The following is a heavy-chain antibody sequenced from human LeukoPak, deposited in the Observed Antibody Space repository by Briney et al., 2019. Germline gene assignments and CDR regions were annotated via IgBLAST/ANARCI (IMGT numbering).Heavy chain of an antibody. D-gene: IGHD2-15*01. J-gene: IGHJ4*02. CDR1: GFTVSSNY. CDR3: ARDFCSAGSCYPDN. Sequence: GRSLRLSRAASGFTVSSNYMSWVRQAPGKGLEWVSVIYSGGSTYYADSVNGRFTISRDNSKNTLYLQMNSLRVEDTAVYYCARDFCSAGSCYPDNWGQGTLVTVSS. V-gene: IGHV3-66*01. CDR2: IYSGGST.